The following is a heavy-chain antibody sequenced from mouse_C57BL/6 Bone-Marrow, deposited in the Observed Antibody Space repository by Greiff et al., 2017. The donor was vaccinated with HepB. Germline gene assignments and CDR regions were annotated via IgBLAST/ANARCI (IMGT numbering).Heavy chain of an antibody. D-gene: IGHD1-1*01. CDR2: IHPNSGST. J-gene: IGHJ2*01. V-gene: IGHV1-64*01. Sequence: QVQLQQSGAELVKPGASVKLSCKASGYTFTSYWMHWVKQRPGQGLEWIGMIHPNSGSTNYNEKFKSKATLTVDKSSSTAYMQLSSLTSEDSAVYYCARLGGSSLDYWGQGTTLTVSS. CDR1: GYTFTSYW. CDR3: ARLGGSSLDY.